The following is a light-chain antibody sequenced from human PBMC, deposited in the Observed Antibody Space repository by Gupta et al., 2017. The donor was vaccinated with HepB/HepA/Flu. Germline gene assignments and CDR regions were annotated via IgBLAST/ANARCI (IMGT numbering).Light chain of an antibody. V-gene: IGKV1-39*01. CDR3: QQSYSNHPLT. CDR1: QSISSY. J-gene: IGKJ3*01. CDR2: AAS. Sequence: DIQMTQSPSSLAASVGDRVTITCRASQSISSYLNWYQQKPGKAPKLLIYAASSLQSGVPSRFSGSGYGTDFTPTISSRQPEDFATYYCQQSYSNHPLTFGPGTKVDIK.